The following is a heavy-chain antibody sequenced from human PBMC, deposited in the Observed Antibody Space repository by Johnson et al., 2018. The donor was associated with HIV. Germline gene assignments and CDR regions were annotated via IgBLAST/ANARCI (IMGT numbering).Heavy chain of an antibody. Sequence: QVQLVESGGGVVQPGRSLRLSCAASGFTFSSYAMHWVRQAPGKGLEWVAVISYDGSNKYYADSVKGRFTISRDNSKNTVYLQMNSLRVEDTAVYYCAREGFWGSGSYYNPDAFDIWGQGTMVTVSS. D-gene: IGHD3-10*01. CDR3: AREGFWGSGSYYNPDAFDI. V-gene: IGHV3-30-3*01. CDR1: GFTFSSYA. CDR2: ISYDGSNK. J-gene: IGHJ3*02.